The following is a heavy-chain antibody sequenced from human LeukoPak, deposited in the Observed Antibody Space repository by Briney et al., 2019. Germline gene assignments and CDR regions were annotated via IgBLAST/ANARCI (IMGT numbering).Heavy chain of an antibody. V-gene: IGHV4-59*01. CDR1: GGSISSYY. CDR3: ARGATYYYDSSGYIDAFDI. CDR2: IYYSGST. J-gene: IGHJ3*02. Sequence: SETLSLTCTVSGGSISSYYWSWIRQPPGKGLEWIGYIYYSGSTNYNPSLKSRVTISVDTSKNQFSLKLSSVTAADTALYYCARGATYYYDSSGYIDAFDIWGQGTMVTVSS. D-gene: IGHD3-22*01.